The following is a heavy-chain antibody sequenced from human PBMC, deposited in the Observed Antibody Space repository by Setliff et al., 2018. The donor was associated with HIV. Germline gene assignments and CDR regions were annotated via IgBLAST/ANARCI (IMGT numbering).Heavy chain of an antibody. D-gene: IGHD3-22*01. CDR2: MYYGGST. CDR1: GDSVNDRSYF. Sequence: SETLSLTCTVSGDSVNDRSYFWGWIRQPPGKGLEWIGNMYYGGSTNSNPSPKSRVTISVDTSKNQFSLKLSSVTAADTAVYHCARGDTYYHDSSGYVKSALDCFDIWGQGTMVTVSS. J-gene: IGHJ3*02. CDR3: ARGDTYYHDSSGYVKSALDCFDI. V-gene: IGHV4-61*05.